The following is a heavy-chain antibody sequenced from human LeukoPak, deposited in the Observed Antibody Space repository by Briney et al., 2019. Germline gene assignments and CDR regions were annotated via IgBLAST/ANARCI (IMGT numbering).Heavy chain of an antibody. V-gene: IGHV3-7*01. CDR3: ARAPTLTRTGFDY. J-gene: IGHJ4*02. CDR1: GFIFSTYW. D-gene: IGHD3/OR15-3a*01. Sequence: GGSLRLSCAASGFIFSTYWMSWVRQAPGKGLEWVANIKQDGSEKYYVDSVKGRFTISRDNAKNSLYLQMNSLGAEDTAVYYCARAPTLTRTGFDYWGQGTLVTVSS. CDR2: IKQDGSEK.